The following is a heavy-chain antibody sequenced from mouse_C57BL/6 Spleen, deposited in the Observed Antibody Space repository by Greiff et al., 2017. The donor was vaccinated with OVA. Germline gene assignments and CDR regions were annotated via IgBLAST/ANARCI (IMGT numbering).Heavy chain of an antibody. CDR3: ARHEDYGYYLDY. CDR2: ISSGGSYT. J-gene: IGHJ2*01. Sequence: EVQGVESGGDLVKPGGSLKLSCAASGFTFSSYGMSWVRQTPDKRLEWVATISSGGSYTYYPDSVKGRFTISRDNAKNTLYLQKSSLKSEDTAMYYCARHEDYGYYLDYWGQGTTLTVSS. V-gene: IGHV5-6*01. CDR1: GFTFSSYG. D-gene: IGHD1-2*01.